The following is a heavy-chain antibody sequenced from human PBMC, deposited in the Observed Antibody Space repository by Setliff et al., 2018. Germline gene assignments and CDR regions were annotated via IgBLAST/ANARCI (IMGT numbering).Heavy chain of an antibody. J-gene: IGHJ4*02. Sequence: ASVKVSCKASGYSLTRYYMHWVRQAPGQGLEWMGIINPGGGSASYAEKFQGRVTMTRDTSTSTFYMEVNILRSDDTAVYFCSRLVRYCTNVVCQRLLGEEVWGQGTLVTVSS. CDR3: SRLVRYCTNVVCQRLLGEEV. CDR2: INPGGGSA. D-gene: IGHD2-8*01. CDR1: GYSLTRYY. V-gene: IGHV1-46*01.